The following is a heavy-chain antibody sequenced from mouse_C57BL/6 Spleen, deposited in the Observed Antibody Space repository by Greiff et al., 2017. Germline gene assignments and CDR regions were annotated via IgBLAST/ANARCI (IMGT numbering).Heavy chain of an antibody. J-gene: IGHJ1*03. CDR2: IDPSDSYT. Sequence: VQLQQPGAELVLPGASVKLSCKASGYTFTSYWMHWVKQRPGQGLEWIGEIDPSDSYTNYNQKFKGKSTLTVDKSSSTAYMQLSSLTSEDSAVYYCAALLRRGYFDVWGTGTTVTVSS. CDR3: AALLRRGYFDV. CDR1: GYTFTSYW. D-gene: IGHD1-2*01. V-gene: IGHV1-69*01.